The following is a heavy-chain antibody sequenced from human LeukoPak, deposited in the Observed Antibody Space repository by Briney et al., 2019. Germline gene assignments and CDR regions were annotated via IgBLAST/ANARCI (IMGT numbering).Heavy chain of an antibody. V-gene: IGHV4-59*01. J-gene: IGHJ4*01. D-gene: IGHD4/OR15-4a*01. CDR3: ARERDYYFDS. Sequence: SETLSLTCTVSGASISNYYWSWIRQPPGKGLECIGYVSYSGRTNHNPSLKSRVTMSIDTSRNQFSLKLNSMTAADTAMYYCARERDYYFDSWGHGILVTVSS. CDR2: VSYSGRT. CDR1: GASISNYY.